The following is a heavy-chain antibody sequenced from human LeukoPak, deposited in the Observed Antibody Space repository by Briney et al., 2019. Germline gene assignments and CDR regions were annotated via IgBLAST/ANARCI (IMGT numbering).Heavy chain of an antibody. CDR2: IYYSGST. D-gene: IGHD2-2*01. Sequence: PSETLSLTCTVSGGSISSYYWSWIRQPPGKGLEWIGYIYYSGSTNYNPSLKSRVTISVDTSKNQFSLKLSSVTAADTAVYYCARERCTSTNCYYDYWGQGTLVTVSS. CDR1: GGSISSYY. V-gene: IGHV4-59*01. J-gene: IGHJ4*02. CDR3: ARERCTSTNCYYDY.